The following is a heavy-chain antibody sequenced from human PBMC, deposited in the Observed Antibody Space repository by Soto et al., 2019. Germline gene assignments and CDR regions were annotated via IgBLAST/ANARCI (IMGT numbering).Heavy chain of an antibody. V-gene: IGHV3-74*01. J-gene: IGHJ4*02. CDR1: GFTFSTFW. CDR2: INSDGSST. Sequence: EVQLVESGGGLVQPGGSLRLSCEASGFTFSTFWMHWVRQAPGKGLVWVSRINSDGSSTYYADSVKGRVTISRDNAKNTLYLQVNSLRPEDTAVYYCARDFEYWGQGTLVTVSP. CDR3: ARDFEY.